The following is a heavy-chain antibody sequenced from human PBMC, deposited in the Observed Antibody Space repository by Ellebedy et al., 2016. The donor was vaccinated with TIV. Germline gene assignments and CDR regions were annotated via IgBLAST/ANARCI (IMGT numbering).Heavy chain of an antibody. V-gene: IGHV3-49*03. CDR3: SRLPRAKSADYPFDY. Sequence: PGGSLRLSCTGSGFTFGDYAMIWFRQAPGKGLEWVGFISSRRYGGTASHAASLRGRFTISRDDSKSVAYLQMDSLKTEDTAVYFCSRLPRAKSADYPFDYWGPGALVSVSS. CDR2: ISSRRYGGTA. D-gene: IGHD3-16*01. CDR1: GFTFGDYA. J-gene: IGHJ4*02.